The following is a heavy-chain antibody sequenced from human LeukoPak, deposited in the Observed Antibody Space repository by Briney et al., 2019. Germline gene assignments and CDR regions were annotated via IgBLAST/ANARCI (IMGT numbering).Heavy chain of an antibody. CDR1: GFTVSSNY. Sequence: GGSLRLSCAASGFTVSSNYMNWVRQAPGKGLEWVSVIYSGGSTYYADSVKGRFIISRDASKNTLYLQMNSLRVEDTAVYYCARGGYRYGWYYFDYWGQGTLVTVSS. CDR2: IYSGGST. CDR3: ARGGYRYGWYYFDY. J-gene: IGHJ4*02. D-gene: IGHD5-18*01. V-gene: IGHV3-66*01.